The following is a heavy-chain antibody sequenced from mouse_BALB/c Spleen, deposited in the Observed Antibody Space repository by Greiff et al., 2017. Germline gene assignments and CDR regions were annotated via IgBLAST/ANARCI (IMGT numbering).Heavy chain of an antibody. D-gene: IGHD2-1*01. CDR3: ARDGGNYAYYYAMDY. J-gene: IGHJ4*01. Sequence: EVQLQESGPGLVKPSQSLSLTCSVTGYSITSGYYWNWIRQFPGNKLEWMGYISYDGSNNYNPSLKNRISITRDTSKNQFFLKLNSVTTEDTATYYCARDGGNYAYYYAMDYWGQGTSVTVSS. CDR2: ISYDGSN. CDR1: GYSITSGYY. V-gene: IGHV3-6*02.